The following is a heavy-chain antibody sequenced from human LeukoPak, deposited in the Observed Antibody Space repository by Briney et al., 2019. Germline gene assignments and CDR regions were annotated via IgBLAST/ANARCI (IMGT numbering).Heavy chain of an antibody. CDR3: ARRGMDGSGSYYTFDY. J-gene: IGHJ4*02. CDR2: INPNSGGT. D-gene: IGHD3-10*01. Sequence: ASVKVSCKASGYTCTGYYMHWVRQAPGQGLEWMGWINPNSGGTNYAQKFQGRVTTTRDTSISTAYMELSRLRSDDTAVYYCARRGMDGSGSYYTFDYWGQGTLVTVSS. CDR1: GYTCTGYY. V-gene: IGHV1-2*02.